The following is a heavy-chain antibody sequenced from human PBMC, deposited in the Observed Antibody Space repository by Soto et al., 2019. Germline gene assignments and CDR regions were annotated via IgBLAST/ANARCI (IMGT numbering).Heavy chain of an antibody. CDR1: GGTFSSYA. CDR3: ARERSGARGIWLPPYYFDY. CDR2: IIPIFGTA. Sequence: QVQLVQSGAEVKKPGSSVKVSCKASGGTFSSYAISWVRQAPGQGLEWMGGIIPIFGTANYAQKFQGRVTITADDSTSTAYMELSSLRSEGTAAYYCARERSGARGIWLPPYYFDYWGQGTLVTVSS. J-gene: IGHJ4*02. D-gene: IGHD5-12*01. V-gene: IGHV1-69*01.